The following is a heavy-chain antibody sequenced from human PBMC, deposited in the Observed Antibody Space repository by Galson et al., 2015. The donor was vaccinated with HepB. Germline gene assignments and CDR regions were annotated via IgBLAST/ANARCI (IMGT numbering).Heavy chain of an antibody. V-gene: IGHV3-23*01. CDR3: AIRGGWLDPIDY. J-gene: IGHJ4*02. Sequence: SLRLSCAASGFTFSSYAMSWVRQAPGKGLEWVSAISGSGGSTYYADSVKGRFTISRDNSKNTLYLQMNSLRAEDTAVYYCAIRGGWLDPIDYWGQGTLVTVSS. D-gene: IGHD6-19*01. CDR1: GFTFSSYA. CDR2: ISGSGGST.